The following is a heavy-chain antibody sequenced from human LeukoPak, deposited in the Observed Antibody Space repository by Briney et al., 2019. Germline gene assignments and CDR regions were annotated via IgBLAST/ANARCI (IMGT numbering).Heavy chain of an antibody. D-gene: IGHD5-18*01. CDR1: GFTFSSYW. V-gene: IGHV3-7*01. J-gene: IGHJ4*02. CDR2: IKQDGSEA. CDR3: ARVLYFRENSYAGPFDQ. Sequence: GGSLRLSCAASGFTFSSYWMSWVRQAAGKGLEWVANIKQDGSEAYYVDFVKGRFTISRDNDKNSLHLQMNSLRVEDTAVYYCARVLYFRENSYAGPFDQWGQGTLVTVSS.